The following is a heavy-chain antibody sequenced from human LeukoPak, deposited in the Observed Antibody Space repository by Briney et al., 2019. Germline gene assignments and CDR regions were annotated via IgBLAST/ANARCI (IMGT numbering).Heavy chain of an antibody. Sequence: GGSLRLSCAASGFTFDDYAMHWVRQAPGKGLEWVSGISWNSGSIGYADSVKGRFTISRDNAKNSLYLQMNSLRAEDTALYYCAKDILAAADYYYYGMDVWGQGTTVTVSS. V-gene: IGHV3-9*01. J-gene: IGHJ6*02. CDR1: GFTFDDYA. CDR2: ISWNSGSI. CDR3: AKDILAAADYYYYGMDV. D-gene: IGHD6-13*01.